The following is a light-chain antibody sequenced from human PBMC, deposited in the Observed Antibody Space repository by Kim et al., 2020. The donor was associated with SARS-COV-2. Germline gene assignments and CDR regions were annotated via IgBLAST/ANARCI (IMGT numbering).Light chain of an antibody. CDR2: LNSDGSH. V-gene: IGLV4-69*01. CDR1: SGHSSYA. CDR3: QTWGTGIHWV. J-gene: IGLJ3*02. Sequence: VKLTCTRSSGHSSYAIAWHQQQPEKGPRYLMKLNSDGSHSKGDGIPDRFSGSSSGAERYLTISSLQSEDEADYYCQTWGTGIHWVFGGGTQLTVL.